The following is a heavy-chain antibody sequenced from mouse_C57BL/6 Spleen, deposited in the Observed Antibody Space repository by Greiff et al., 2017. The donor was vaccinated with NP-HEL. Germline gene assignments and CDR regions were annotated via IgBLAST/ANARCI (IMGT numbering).Heavy chain of an antibody. CDR1: GYTFTNYW. J-gene: IGHJ2*01. CDR2: IYPGGGYT. CDR3: ARELRQGLGYFDY. Sequence: QVQLQQSGAELVRPGTSVKMSCKASGYTFTNYWIGWAKQRPGHGLEWIGDIYPGGGYTNYNEKFKGKATLTADKSSSTAYMQFSSLTSEDSAIYYCARELRQGLGYFDYWGQGTTLTVSS. D-gene: IGHD2-4*01. V-gene: IGHV1-63*01.